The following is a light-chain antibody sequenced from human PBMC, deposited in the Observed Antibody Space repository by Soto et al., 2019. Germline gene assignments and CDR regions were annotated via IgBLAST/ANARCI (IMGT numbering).Light chain of an antibody. CDR2: DVS. J-gene: IGLJ2*01. V-gene: IGLV2-14*03. CDR3: SSYTSSTTRV. Sequence: QSALTQAASVSGSPGQSITISCTGTSSDVGGYNYVSWYQQHPGKAPKLIIYDVSNRPSGVSYRFSGSKSGNTASLTISGLQAEDEADYYCSSYTSSTTRVFGGGTKVTVL. CDR1: SSDVGGYNY.